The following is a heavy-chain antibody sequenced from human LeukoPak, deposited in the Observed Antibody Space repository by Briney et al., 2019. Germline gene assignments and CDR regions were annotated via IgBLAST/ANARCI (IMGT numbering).Heavy chain of an antibody. CDR1: GFTFSSYE. V-gene: IGHV3-23*01. D-gene: IGHD3-3*02. Sequence: GGSLRLSCAVSGFTFSSYEMNWVRQAPGKGLEWVSSIFGSGESKYYTDSVKGRCTISRDNSKNTVYLQMNSLRVEDTATYYCAKYRDIFPTPPDCWGQGALVTVSS. CDR2: IFGSGESK. J-gene: IGHJ4*02. CDR3: AKYRDIFPTPPDC.